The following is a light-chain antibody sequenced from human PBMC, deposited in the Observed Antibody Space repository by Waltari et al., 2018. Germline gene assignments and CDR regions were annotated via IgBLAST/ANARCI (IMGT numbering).Light chain of an antibody. CDR2: DAS. V-gene: IGKV1-33*01. CDR3: QQYDNLPFT. J-gene: IGKJ3*01. Sequence: LQMTQSPSSLSASAGDSVTITCQASQDISNYLNWYQQKPGKAPKLLIYDASNLETGVPSRFSGSGSGTDFTFTISSLQPEDIATYYCQQYDNLPFTFGPGTKVDIK. CDR1: QDISNY.